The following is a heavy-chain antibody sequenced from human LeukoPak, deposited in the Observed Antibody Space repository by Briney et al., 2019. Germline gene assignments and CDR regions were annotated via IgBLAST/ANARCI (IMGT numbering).Heavy chain of an antibody. CDR1: GGTFSSYA. J-gene: IGHJ3*02. CDR2: IIPILGIA. D-gene: IGHD3-22*01. V-gene: IGHV1-69*04. CDR3: ARVVTMIVVAGGAFDI. Sequence: ASVKVSCKASGGTFSSYAISWVRQAPGQGLEWMGRIIPILGIANYAQKFQGRVTITADKSTSTAYMELSSLRSEDTAVYYCARVVTMIVVAGGAFDIWGQGTMVTVSS.